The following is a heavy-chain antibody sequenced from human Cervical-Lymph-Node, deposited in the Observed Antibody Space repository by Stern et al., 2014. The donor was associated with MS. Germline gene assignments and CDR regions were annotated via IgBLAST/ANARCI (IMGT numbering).Heavy chain of an antibody. D-gene: IGHD3-22*01. J-gene: IGHJ6*02. CDR1: GGSISSDNYY. CDR2: LYYSGTT. CDR3: ARDHFTTSLDV. V-gene: IGHV4-31*03. Sequence: QVQLQESGPGLVKPSQTLSLTCTVSGGSISSDNYYWTWIRQHPGKGLEWIGHLYYSGTTYYNPSLKSRVSITVATSQNLFSLRLSSVTAADTAVYYCARDHFTTSLDVWGHGTTVTVS.